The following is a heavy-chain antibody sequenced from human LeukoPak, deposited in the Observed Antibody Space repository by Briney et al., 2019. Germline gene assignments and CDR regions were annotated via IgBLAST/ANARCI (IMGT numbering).Heavy chain of an antibody. V-gene: IGHV3-23*01. CDR3: ARTFISPPITGYFYAMDV. CDR1: GFTFNSYA. D-gene: IGHD3-10*01. J-gene: IGHJ6*04. Sequence: GGSLRLSCATAGFTFNSYAMCWVRQAPGAGLEWVSCINDGGGTTYYGDSVKGRFIISRDNSRKTLYLQMNSLRADDTAVYYCARTFISPPITGYFYAMDVWGKGTRVAVSS. CDR2: INDGGGTT.